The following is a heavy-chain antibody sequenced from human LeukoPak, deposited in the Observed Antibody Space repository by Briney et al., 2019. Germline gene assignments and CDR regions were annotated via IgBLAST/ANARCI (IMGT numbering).Heavy chain of an antibody. CDR2: ISWNSGSI. J-gene: IGHJ6*03. CDR1: GFTFDDYA. CDR3: ARDYDILTGYPGYYMDV. V-gene: IGHV3-9*01. D-gene: IGHD3-9*01. Sequence: PGGSLRLSCAASGFTFDDYAMHWVRQAPGKGLEWVSGISWNSGSIGYADSVKGRFTISRDNAKNSLYLQMNSLRAEDTAVYYCARDYDILTGYPGYYMDVWGKGTTVTVSS.